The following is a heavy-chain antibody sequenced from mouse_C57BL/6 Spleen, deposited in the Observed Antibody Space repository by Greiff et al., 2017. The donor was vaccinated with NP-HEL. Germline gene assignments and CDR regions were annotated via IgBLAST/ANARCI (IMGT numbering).Heavy chain of an antibody. J-gene: IGHJ1*03. V-gene: IGHV1-26*01. CDR1: GYTFTDYY. CDR3: ARYPGYFDV. Sequence: VQLQQSGPELVKPGASVKISCKASGYTFTDYYMNWVKQSHGKSLEWIGDINPNNGGTSYNQKFKGKATLTVDKSSSTAYMELRSLTSEDSAVYYCARYPGYFDVWGTGTTVTVSS. CDR2: INPNNGGT.